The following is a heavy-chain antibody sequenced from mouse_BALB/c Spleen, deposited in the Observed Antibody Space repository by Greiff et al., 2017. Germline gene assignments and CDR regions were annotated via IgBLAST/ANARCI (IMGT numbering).Heavy chain of an antibody. D-gene: IGHD1-1*01. CDR1: GFNIKDYY. CDR2: IDPENGNT. CDR3: APNYYGSSFDV. V-gene: IGHV14-1*02. J-gene: IGHJ1*01. Sequence: VQLQQSGAELVRPGALVKLSCKASGFNIKDYYMHWVKQRPEQGLEWIGWIDPENGNTIYDPKFQGKASITADTSSNTAYLQLSSLTSEDTAVYYCAPNYYGSSFDVWGAGTTVTVSS.